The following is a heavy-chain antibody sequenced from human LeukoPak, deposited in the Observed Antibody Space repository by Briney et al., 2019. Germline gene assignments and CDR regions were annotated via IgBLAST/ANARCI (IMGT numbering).Heavy chain of an antibody. V-gene: IGHV3-48*01. J-gene: IGHJ1*01. CDR3: ARDQH. Sequence: GGSLRLSCAASGFIFSSYSMNWVRQAPGKGLEWVSYISSDSSTIFYADSVKGRFTISRDNAKNSLYLQMNSLRAEDTAVYYCARDQHWGQGTLVTVSS. CDR2: ISSDSSTI. CDR1: GFIFSSYS.